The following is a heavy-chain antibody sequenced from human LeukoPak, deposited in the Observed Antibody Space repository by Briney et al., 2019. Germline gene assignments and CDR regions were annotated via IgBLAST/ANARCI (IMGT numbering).Heavy chain of an antibody. Sequence: ASVKVSCKASGYTFTSYGISWVRQAPGQGLEWMGWISAYNGNTNYAQNLQDRVTMTTDTSTSTAYMELRSLRFDDTAVYYCARERHSYYSDSSGYFTNDYWGQGTLVTVSS. CDR2: ISAYNGNT. CDR1: GYTFTSYG. D-gene: IGHD3-22*01. CDR3: ARERHSYYSDSSGYFTNDY. V-gene: IGHV1-18*01. J-gene: IGHJ4*02.